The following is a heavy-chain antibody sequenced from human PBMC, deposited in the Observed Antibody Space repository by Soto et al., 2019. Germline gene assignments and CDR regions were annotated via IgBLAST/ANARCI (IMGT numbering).Heavy chain of an antibody. CDR1: GYSFTSYW. V-gene: IGHV5-51*01. CDR2: IYPGDSDT. CDR3: VRDVWSGYYYGHYYYYGMDV. J-gene: IGHJ6*02. D-gene: IGHD3-22*01. Sequence: PGESLKISCKGSGYSFTSYWIGWVRQMPGKGLEWMGIIYPGDSDTRYSPSFQGQVTISADKSISTAYLQWSSLKASDTAMYYCVRDVWSGYYYGHYYYYGMDVWGQGTTVTVSS.